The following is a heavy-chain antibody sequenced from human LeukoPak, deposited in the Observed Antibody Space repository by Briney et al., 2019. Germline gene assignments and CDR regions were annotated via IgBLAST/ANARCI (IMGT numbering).Heavy chain of an antibody. D-gene: IGHD6-13*01. CDR1: GFTFSSYS. Sequence: PGGSLRLSCAASGFTFSSYSMNWVRQAPGKGLEWVSSISSSSSYIYYADSVKGRFTISRDNAKNSLYLQMNSLRAEDTAVYYCARKKYSSSYPYNWKFGAFDIWGQGTMVTVSS. J-gene: IGHJ3*02. CDR2: ISSSSSYI. CDR3: ARKKYSSSYPYNWKFGAFDI. V-gene: IGHV3-21*01.